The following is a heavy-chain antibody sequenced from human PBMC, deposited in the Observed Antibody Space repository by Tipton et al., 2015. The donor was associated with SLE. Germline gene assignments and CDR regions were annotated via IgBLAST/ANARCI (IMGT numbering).Heavy chain of an antibody. CDR3: ARGLLTAAAGTGNYFDY. CDR2: INHSGST. CDR1: GGPFSGYY. V-gene: IGHV4-34*01. J-gene: IGHJ4*02. Sequence: TLSLTCAVYGGPFSGYYWSWIRQSPGKGLEWIGEINHSGSTNYNPSLKSRVTISVDTSKNQFSLKLSSVTAADTAVYYCARGLLTAAAGTGNYFDYWGQGKVVTVSS. D-gene: IGHD6-13*01.